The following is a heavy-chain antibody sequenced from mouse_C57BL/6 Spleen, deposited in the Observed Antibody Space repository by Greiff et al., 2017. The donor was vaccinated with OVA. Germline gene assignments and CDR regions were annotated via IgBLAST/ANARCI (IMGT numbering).Heavy chain of an antibody. CDR2: IYPGSGST. CDR3: ARRGHYLYAMDY. D-gene: IGHD5-5*01. CDR1: GYTFTSYW. J-gene: IGHJ4*01. Sequence: QVQLQQSGAELVKPGASVKMSCKASGYTFTSYWITWVKQRPGQGLEWIGDIYPGSGSTNYNEKFKSKATLTVDTSSSTAYMQLSSLTSEDSAVYYCARRGHYLYAMDYWGQGTSVTVSS. V-gene: IGHV1-55*01.